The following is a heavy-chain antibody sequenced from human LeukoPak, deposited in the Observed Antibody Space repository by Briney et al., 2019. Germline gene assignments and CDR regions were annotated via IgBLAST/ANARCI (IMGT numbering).Heavy chain of an antibody. CDR3: AKDVGALERNPDY. V-gene: IGHV3-9*01. Sequence: GGSLRLSCAASGFTFDDYAMHWVRHVPGKGLEWVSGISWNSDSIGYADSVKGRFTISRDNAKKSLYLQMNSLRAEDTALYHCAKDVGALERNPDYWGQGILVTVSS. D-gene: IGHD1-1*01. CDR2: ISWNSDSI. CDR1: GFTFDDYA. J-gene: IGHJ4*02.